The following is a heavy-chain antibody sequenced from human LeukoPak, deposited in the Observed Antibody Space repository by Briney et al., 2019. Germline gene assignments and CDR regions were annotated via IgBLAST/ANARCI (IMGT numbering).Heavy chain of an antibody. V-gene: IGHV3-21*04. CDR2: IISSSSYI. Sequence: GGSLRLSCAASGFTFSSYSMNWVRQAPGKGLEWVSSIISSSSYIYYADSVKGRFTISRDNAKNSLYLQMNSLRAEDTAVYYCARVGQLRGDYYYGMDVWGQGTTVTVSS. J-gene: IGHJ6*02. CDR1: GFTFSSYS. D-gene: IGHD2-2*01. CDR3: ARVGQLRGDYYYGMDV.